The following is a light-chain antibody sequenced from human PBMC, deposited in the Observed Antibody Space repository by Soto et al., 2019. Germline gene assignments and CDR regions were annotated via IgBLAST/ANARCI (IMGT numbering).Light chain of an antibody. CDR1: QSISSL. Sequence: DIQMTQSPSTLSASVGDRVTITCRASQSISSLLAWYQQKPLKATQLLIYDASSLSSGVPSRFSDSGSGTEFTLTVSILLPEDFATYDCQQYKHYYQTCGQGTKVEIK. V-gene: IGKV1-5*01. CDR2: DAS. J-gene: IGKJ1*01. CDR3: QQYKHYYQT.